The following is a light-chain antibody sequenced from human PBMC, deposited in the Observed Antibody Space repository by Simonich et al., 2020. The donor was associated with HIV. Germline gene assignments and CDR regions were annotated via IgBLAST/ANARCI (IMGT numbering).Light chain of an antibody. CDR2: NDS. V-gene: IGLV3-21*03. CDR3: QVWDSSSDHREV. CDR1: NIGSKS. J-gene: IGLJ2*01. Sequence: SYVLTQPPSVSVAPGKTARITCGGNNIGSKSVHWYQQKPGPAPVLVGYNDSDRPSGIPERFSGSNSGNTATLTISRVEAGDEADYYCQVWDSSSDHREVFGGGTKLTVL.